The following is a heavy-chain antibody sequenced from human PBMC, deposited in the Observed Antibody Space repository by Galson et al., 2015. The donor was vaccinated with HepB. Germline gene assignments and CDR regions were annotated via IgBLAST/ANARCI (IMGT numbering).Heavy chain of an antibody. CDR2: VYYSGST. CDR3: ARDGCSTKSCYSKDAFDI. V-gene: IGHV4-59*01. D-gene: IGHD2-2*02. CDR1: GGSMTNYY. J-gene: IGHJ3*02. Sequence: ETLSLTCTVSGGSMTNYYWSWIRQPPGKGLEWIGDVYYSGSTKYNPSLTSRVSISVDTYKNQFSLKLNSVTAADTAMYYCARDGCSTKSCYSKDAFDIWGQGTMVIVSS.